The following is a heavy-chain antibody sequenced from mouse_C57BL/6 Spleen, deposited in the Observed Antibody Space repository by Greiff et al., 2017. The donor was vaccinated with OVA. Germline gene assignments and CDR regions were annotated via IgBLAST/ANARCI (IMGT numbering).Heavy chain of an antibody. CDR2: ILPGSGST. Sequence: VKLQESGAELMKPGASVKLSCKATGYTFTGYWIEWVKQRPGHGLEWIGEILPGSGSTNYNEKFKGKATLTADKSSSTAYMELRSLTSEDSAVYFCARDGNYFDYWGQGTTLTVSS. CDR1: GYTFTGYW. V-gene: IGHV1-9*01. CDR3: ARDGNYFDY. D-gene: IGHD2-1*01. J-gene: IGHJ2*01.